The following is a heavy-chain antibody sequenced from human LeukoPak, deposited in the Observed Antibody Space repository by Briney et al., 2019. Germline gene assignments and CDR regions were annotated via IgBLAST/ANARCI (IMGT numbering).Heavy chain of an antibody. V-gene: IGHV4-4*07. CDR2: IYTSGST. D-gene: IGHD6-13*01. Sequence: SETLSLTCTVSGGSISSYYWSWIRQPARKGLEWIGRIYTSGSTNYNPSLKSRVTMSVDTSKNQFSLKLSSVTAADTAVYYCARAGLYSSSWYDYFDYWGQGTLVTVSS. CDR3: ARAGLYSSSWYDYFDY. CDR1: GGSISSYY. J-gene: IGHJ4*02.